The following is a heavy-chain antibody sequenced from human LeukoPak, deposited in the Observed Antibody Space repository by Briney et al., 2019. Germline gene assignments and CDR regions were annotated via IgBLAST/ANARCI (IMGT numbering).Heavy chain of an antibody. CDR3: ARDQDYVWGSYRYFDY. J-gene: IGHJ4*02. CDR2: ISSSSSTI. CDR1: GFTFSSYS. Sequence: PGGSLRLSCAASGFTFSSYSMNWVRQAPGKGLEWVSYISSSSSTIYYADSVKGRFTISRDNAKNSLYLQMNSLRAEDTAVCYCARDQDYVWGSYRYFDYWGQGTLVTVSS. V-gene: IGHV3-48*01. D-gene: IGHD3-16*02.